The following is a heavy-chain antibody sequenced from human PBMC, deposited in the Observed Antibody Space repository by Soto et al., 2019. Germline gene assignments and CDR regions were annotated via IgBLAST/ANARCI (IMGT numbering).Heavy chain of an antibody. CDR3: ARDAPYCGGDAFDI. D-gene: IGHD2-21*01. CDR1: GGTFSSYT. CDR2: IIPILGIA. V-gene: IGHV1-69*08. Sequence: QVQLVQSGAEVKKPGSSVKVSCKASGGTFSSYTISWVRQAPGQGLEWMGRIIPILGIANYAQKFQGRVTITADKSTSTAYMELSSLRSEDTAVYYCARDAPYCGGDAFDIWGQGTMVTVSS. J-gene: IGHJ3*02.